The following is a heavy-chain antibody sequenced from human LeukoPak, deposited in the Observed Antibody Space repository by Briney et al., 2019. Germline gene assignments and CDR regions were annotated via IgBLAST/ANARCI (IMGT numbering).Heavy chain of an antibody. CDR3: ATQWELHPAF. CDR2: ITRSSSAR. Sequence: GGSLRPSCAASGFTFSSYSMTWVRQAPGKGLEWVSYITRSSSARYYADAVKGRFTISRDNAKNSLYLQMNSLRAEDTAVYYCATQWELHPAFWGQGTLVTVSS. V-gene: IGHV3-48*01. D-gene: IGHD1-26*01. J-gene: IGHJ4*02. CDR1: GFTFSSYS.